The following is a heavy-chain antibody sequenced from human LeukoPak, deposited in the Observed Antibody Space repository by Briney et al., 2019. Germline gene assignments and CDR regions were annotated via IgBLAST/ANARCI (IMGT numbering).Heavy chain of an antibody. CDR1: GFTFNNYA. CDR2: ISGSGRTT. J-gene: IGHJ1*01. V-gene: IGHV3-23*01. Sequence: GGSLRLSCAASGFTFNNYAMSWVRQAPGKGLEWVSGISGSGRTTYYADSVKGRFTISRDNSKNTLYLQMNSLRAEDTAVYFCAKVGATAGTLRIEYFQHWGQGTLVTVSS. D-gene: IGHD6-13*01. CDR3: AKVGATAGTLRIEYFQH.